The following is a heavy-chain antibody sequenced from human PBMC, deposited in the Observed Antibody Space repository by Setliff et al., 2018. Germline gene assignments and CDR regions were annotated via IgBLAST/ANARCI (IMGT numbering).Heavy chain of an antibody. J-gene: IGHJ4*02. V-gene: IGHV5-10-1*01. CDR3: TRGGYDSGV. CDR2: IEPTDSYT. CDR1: GYSFSNFW. Sequence: GRSLKISCKASGYSFSNFWINWVRQLHGKGLEWMGRIEPTDSYTNYSPSFQGHVTISIDKSITTAYLHWSSVKASDTAMYYCTRGGYDSGVWGQGTLVTVSS. D-gene: IGHD6-25*01.